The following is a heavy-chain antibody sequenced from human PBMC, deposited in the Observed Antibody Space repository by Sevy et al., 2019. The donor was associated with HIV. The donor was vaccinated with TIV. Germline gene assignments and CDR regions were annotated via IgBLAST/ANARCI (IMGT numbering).Heavy chain of an antibody. CDR2: IKQDGSEK. J-gene: IGHJ3*02. D-gene: IGHD4-17*01. CDR1: GFTFSSYW. CDR3: ARIEYGAARGAFDI. Sequence: GGSLRLSCAASGFTFSSYWMSWVRQAPGKGLEWVANIKQDGSEKYYVDSVKGRFTISRDNAKNSLYLQMNSLRAEDTAVYYCARIEYGAARGAFDIWGQGTMVTVSS. V-gene: IGHV3-7*03.